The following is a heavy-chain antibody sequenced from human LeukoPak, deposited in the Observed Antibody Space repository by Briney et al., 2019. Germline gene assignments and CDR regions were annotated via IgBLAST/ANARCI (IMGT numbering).Heavy chain of an antibody. Sequence: SETLSLTCTVSGGSISSYYWSWIRQPPGKGLGWIGYIYYSGGTNYNPSLKSRVTISVDTSKNQFSLKLSSVTAADTAVYYCARDDSSSDHDAFDIWGQGTMVTVSS. CDR3: ARDDSSSDHDAFDI. V-gene: IGHV4-59*01. J-gene: IGHJ3*02. CDR2: IYYSGGT. D-gene: IGHD6-19*01. CDR1: GGSISSYY.